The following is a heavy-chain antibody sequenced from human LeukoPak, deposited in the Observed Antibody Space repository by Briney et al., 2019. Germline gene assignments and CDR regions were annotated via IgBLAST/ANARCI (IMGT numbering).Heavy chain of an antibody. D-gene: IGHD2-2*01. CDR3: AKGGGYCSSTSCSAASVY. V-gene: IGHV3-20*04. J-gene: IGHJ4*02. CDR1: GYTFSDFE. Sequence: GGSLRLSCVGSGYTFSDFEMNWVRQAPGKGLEWVSGINWNGGSTGYADSVKGRFTISRDNSKNTLYLQMNSLRAEDTAVYYCAKGGGYCSSTSCSAASVYWGQGTLVTVSS. CDR2: INWNGGST.